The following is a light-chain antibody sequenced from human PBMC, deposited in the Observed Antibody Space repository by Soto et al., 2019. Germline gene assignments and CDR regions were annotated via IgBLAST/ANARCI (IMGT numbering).Light chain of an antibody. CDR2: DAS. J-gene: IGKJ3*01. Sequence: DIPLPQSPSSLSASVGDRVTITCQASHDITSYLNWYQHKPGKAPKLLIYDASILEAGVPSRFSGSGSGTDFTFTISSLQPEAVATYYCQKCDYLPIFGPGTTVDFK. CDR3: QKCDYLPI. V-gene: IGKV1-33*01. CDR1: HDITSY.